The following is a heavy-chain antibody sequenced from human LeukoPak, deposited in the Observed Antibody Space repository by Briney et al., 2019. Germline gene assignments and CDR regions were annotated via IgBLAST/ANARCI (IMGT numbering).Heavy chain of an antibody. J-gene: IGHJ4*02. D-gene: IGHD4-17*01. Sequence: PGGSLRLSCAASGFTFSSYEMNWVRQAPGKGLEWASYISSSGSTIYYADSVKGRFTISRDNAKNSLYLQMNSLRAEDTAVYYCARNPVRKFDYWGQGTLVTISS. CDR1: GFTFSSYE. CDR3: ARNPVRKFDY. V-gene: IGHV3-48*03. CDR2: ISSSGSTI.